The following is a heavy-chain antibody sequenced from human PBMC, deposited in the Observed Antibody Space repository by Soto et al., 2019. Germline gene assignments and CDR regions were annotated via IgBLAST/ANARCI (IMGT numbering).Heavy chain of an antibody. V-gene: IGHV3-30-3*01. CDR1: GFTFSSYA. D-gene: IGHD2-2*01. Sequence: QLQLVESGRGVVQPGRSLRLSCAASGFTFSSYAMHWVRQAPGKGLEWVAVISYDGSNKYYADSVKGRFTISRDNSKNTLYLQMNSLRAEDTAVYYCASDIELLPAAPSVWGQGTLVTVSS. J-gene: IGHJ1*01. CDR3: ASDIELLPAAPSV. CDR2: ISYDGSNK.